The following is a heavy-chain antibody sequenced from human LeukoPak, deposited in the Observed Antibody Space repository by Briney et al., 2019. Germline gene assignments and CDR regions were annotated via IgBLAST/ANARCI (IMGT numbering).Heavy chain of an antibody. D-gene: IGHD2-2*02. CDR3: ASLGYCSSTSCYNVYYNMDV. CDR2: INPNSGGT. V-gene: IGHV1-2*02. CDR1: GYTFTGYY. J-gene: IGHJ6*03. Sequence: ASVKVSCKASGYTFTGYYMHWVRQAPGQGLEWMGWINPNSGGTNYAQKFQGRVTMTRDTSISTAYMELSRLRSDDTAVYYCASLGYCSSTSCYNVYYNMDVWGKGTTVTVSS.